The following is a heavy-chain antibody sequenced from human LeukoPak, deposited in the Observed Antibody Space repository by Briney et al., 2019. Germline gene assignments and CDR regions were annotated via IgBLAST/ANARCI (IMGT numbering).Heavy chain of an antibody. J-gene: IGHJ4*02. CDR2: IYSGGST. CDR3: ARERNSAFEY. D-gene: IGHD1-26*01. CDR1: GFTVSNNY. Sequence: GSLRLSCAASGFTVSNNYMNWVRQPPGKGLEWISVIYSGGSTSYADSVKGRFTISMDNAKTSLYLQMNSLTAEDTALYYCARERNSAFEYWGQGTLVTVSS. V-gene: IGHV3-66*01.